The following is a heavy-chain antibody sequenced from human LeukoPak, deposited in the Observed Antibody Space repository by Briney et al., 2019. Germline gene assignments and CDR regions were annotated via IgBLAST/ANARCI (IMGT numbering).Heavy chain of an antibody. CDR1: GITFSNAW. CDR2: IYSISNGETT. V-gene: IGHV3-15*01. Sequence: GGSLRLSCAASGITFSNAWMTWVSQAQGKGLEWVGCIYSISNGETTDYGAAVKGSFNMSRDDSKNTLYLQMNSLKTEDTAVYYCTTYSSGSCPFWGQGTLVTVSS. D-gene: IGHD6-19*01. CDR3: TTYSSGSCPF. J-gene: IGHJ4*02.